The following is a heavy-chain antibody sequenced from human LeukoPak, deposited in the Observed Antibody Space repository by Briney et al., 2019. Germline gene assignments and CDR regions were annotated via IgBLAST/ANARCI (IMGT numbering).Heavy chain of an antibody. Sequence: ASVKVSCKASGYTFTSYYMHWVRQAPGQGLEWRGIINPSGGSTSYAQKFQGRVTMTRDASTSTVYMELSSLRSEDTAVYYCARNYKVARLVGRTYYYYGMDVWGKGTTVTVSS. D-gene: IGHD3-10*01. CDR2: INPSGGST. V-gene: IGHV1-46*01. J-gene: IGHJ6*04. CDR1: GYTFTSYY. CDR3: ARNYKVARLVGRTYYYYGMDV.